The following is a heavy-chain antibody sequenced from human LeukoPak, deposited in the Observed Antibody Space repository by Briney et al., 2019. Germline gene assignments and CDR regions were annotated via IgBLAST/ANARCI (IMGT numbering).Heavy chain of an antibody. CDR2: IYHSGST. CDR3: ARASYYDILTGYYNARNWFDP. D-gene: IGHD3-9*01. V-gene: IGHV4-38-2*02. Sequence: SETLSLTCTVSGYSISSGYYWGWIRQPPGKGLEWIGSIYHSGSTYYNPSLKSRVTISVDTSKNQFSLKLSSVTAVDTAVYYCARASYYDILTGYYNARNWFDPWGQGTLVTVSS. CDR1: GYSISSGYY. J-gene: IGHJ5*02.